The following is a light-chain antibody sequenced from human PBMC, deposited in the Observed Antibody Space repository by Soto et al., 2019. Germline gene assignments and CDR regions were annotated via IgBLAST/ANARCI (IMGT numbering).Light chain of an antibody. CDR1: EGVGSS. CDR3: QQYGSSTYT. CDR2: GAS. J-gene: IGKJ2*01. V-gene: IGKV3-15*01. Sequence: ETVMTQSPATLSVSPGERVTLSCRASEGVGSSLAWYQQKPGQAPRVLIYGASTTAPGIPARFSGSGSGTDFTLTISRLEPEDFAVYYCQQYGSSTYTFGQGTKVDI.